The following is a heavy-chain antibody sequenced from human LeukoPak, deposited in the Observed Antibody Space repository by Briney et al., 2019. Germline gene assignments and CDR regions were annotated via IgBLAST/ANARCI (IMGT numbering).Heavy chain of an antibody. CDR3: ARVVRGVVTSNWFDP. D-gene: IGHD2-21*02. CDR1: GDSLNTYY. Sequence: PSETLSLTCTVSGDSLNTYYWTWIRQTPGKELEWIGFVASSGTSNYNPSLKSRVSISIDTSQNQFSLALTSVTPADTAVYYCARVVRGVVTSNWFDPWGRGTLVPVSS. V-gene: IGHV4-59*13. J-gene: IGHJ5*02. CDR2: VASSGTS.